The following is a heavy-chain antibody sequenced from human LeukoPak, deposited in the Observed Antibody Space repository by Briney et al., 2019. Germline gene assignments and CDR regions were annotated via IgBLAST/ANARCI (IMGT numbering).Heavy chain of an antibody. D-gene: IGHD3-10*01. V-gene: IGHV4-4*07. CDR1: GGSISSYY. Sequence: SETLSLTCTVSGGSISSYYWSWIRQPAGKGLEWIGRIYTSGSTNYNPSLKSRVTISVDTSKNQFSLKLSAVTAADTAVYSCARARSYHESFDYWGQGPLVTVSS. J-gene: IGHJ4*02. CDR3: ARARSYHESFDY. CDR2: IYTSGST.